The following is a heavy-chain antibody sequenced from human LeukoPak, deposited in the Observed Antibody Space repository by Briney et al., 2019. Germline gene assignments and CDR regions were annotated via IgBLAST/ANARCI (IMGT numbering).Heavy chain of an antibody. D-gene: IGHD6-13*01. CDR3: ARGKRGYSSSWYDY. V-gene: IGHV4-34*01. CDR2: INHSGSA. Sequence: SETLSLTCAVYGGSFSGYYWSWIRQPPGKGLEWIGEINHSGSANYNPSLKSRVTISVDTSKNQFSLKLSSVTAADTAVYYCARGKRGYSSSWYDYWGQGTLVTVSS. J-gene: IGHJ4*02. CDR1: GGSFSGYY.